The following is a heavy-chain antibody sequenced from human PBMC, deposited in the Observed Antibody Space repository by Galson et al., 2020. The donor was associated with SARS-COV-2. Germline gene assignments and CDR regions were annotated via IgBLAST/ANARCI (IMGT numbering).Heavy chain of an antibody. CDR2: IYYSGST. CDR3: ARGEGYYDSGMEFDP. Sequence: SETLSLTCTVSGGSISSGGYYWSWIRQHPGKGLEWIGYIYYSGSTYYNPSLKSRVTISVDTSKNQFSLKLSSVTAADTAVYYCARGEGYYDSGMEFDPWGQGTLVTVSS. V-gene: IGHV4-31*03. D-gene: IGHD3-22*01. CDR1: GGSISSGGYY. J-gene: IGHJ5*02.